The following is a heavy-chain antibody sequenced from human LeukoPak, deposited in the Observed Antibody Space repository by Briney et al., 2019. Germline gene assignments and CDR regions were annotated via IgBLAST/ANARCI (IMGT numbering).Heavy chain of an antibody. CDR2: ISGSGGST. CDR3: AKSGMYYDILTGYRYGYYFDY. V-gene: IGHV3-23*01. D-gene: IGHD3-9*01. Sequence: PGGSLTLSCAASGFTFSSYAMSWVRQAPGKGLEWVSAISGSGGSTYYADSVKGRFTISRDNSKNTLYLQMNSLRAEDTAVYYCAKSGMYYDILTGYRYGYYFDYWGQGTLVTVSS. J-gene: IGHJ4*02. CDR1: GFTFSSYA.